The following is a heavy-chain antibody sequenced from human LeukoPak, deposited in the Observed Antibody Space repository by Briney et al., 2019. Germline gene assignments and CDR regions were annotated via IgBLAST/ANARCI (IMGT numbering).Heavy chain of an antibody. CDR3: AREGWFDP. CDR1: GYTFTSYD. CDR2: MNPNSGNT. Sequence: ASVKVSCKASGYTFTSYDINWVRQATGQGLEWMGWMNPNSGNTGYAQKFQGRVTITADKSTSTAYMELSSLRSEDTAVYYCAREGWFDPWGQGTLVTVSS. J-gene: IGHJ5*02. V-gene: IGHV1-8*01.